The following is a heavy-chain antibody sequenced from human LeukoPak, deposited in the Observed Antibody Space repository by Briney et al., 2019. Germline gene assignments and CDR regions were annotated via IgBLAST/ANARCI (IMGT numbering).Heavy chain of an antibody. Sequence: PSETLSLTCTVSGGSISSYYWSWIRQPPGKGLEWIGYIYYSGSTNYKPSLKSRVTISVDTSKNQFSLKLSSVTAADTAVYYCARDGYCSGGSCGFDYWGQGTLVTVSS. V-gene: IGHV4-59*01. D-gene: IGHD2-15*01. J-gene: IGHJ4*02. CDR3: ARDGYCSGGSCGFDY. CDR2: IYYSGST. CDR1: GGSISSYY.